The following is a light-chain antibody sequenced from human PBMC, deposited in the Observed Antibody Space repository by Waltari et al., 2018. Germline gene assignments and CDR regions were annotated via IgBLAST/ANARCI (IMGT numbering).Light chain of an antibody. CDR2: DAS. CDR3: QQRSNWPLLT. CDR1: QSVSSY. Sequence: EIVLTQSPATLSLSPGERATLSCRASQSVSSYLAWYQQKPGQAPRLLIYDASNRATVIPARFSGSGSGTDFTLTISSLEPEDFAVYYCQQRSNWPLLTFGGGTKVEIK. J-gene: IGKJ4*01. V-gene: IGKV3-11*01.